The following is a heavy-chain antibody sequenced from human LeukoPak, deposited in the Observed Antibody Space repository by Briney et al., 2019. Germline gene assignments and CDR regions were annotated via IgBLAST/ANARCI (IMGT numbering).Heavy chain of an antibody. D-gene: IGHD4-23*01. CDR2: MNPNSGNT. J-gene: IGHJ5*02. V-gene: IGHV1-8*03. CDR3: AIGPRVILRWFARHNWFDP. CDR1: GYTFTSYD. Sequence: ASVKVSCKASGYTFTSYDINWVRQATGQGLEWMGWMNPNSGNTGYAQKFQGRVTITRNTSISTAYMELSSLRSEDTAVYYCAIGPRVILRWFARHNWFDPWGQGTLVTVSS.